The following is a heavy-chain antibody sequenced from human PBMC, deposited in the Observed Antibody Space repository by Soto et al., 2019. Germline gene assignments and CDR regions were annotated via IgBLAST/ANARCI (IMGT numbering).Heavy chain of an antibody. CDR3: ARDRQSYQFSSGCQNEGPCAMDV. Sequence: SETLSLTCAVYGGSFSGYYWAWIRQAPGKGLEWIGEINHCGGTNYNSSLKSRVTISVDTSKNQFSLILYSVTAADTAVYYCARDRQSYQFSSGCQNEGPCAMDVWGQGTTVTVSS. V-gene: IGHV4-34*01. J-gene: IGHJ6*02. CDR1: GGSFSGYY. CDR2: INHCGGT. D-gene: IGHD3-22*01.